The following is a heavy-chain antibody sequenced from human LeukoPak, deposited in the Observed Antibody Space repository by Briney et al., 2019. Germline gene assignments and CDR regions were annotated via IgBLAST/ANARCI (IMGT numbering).Heavy chain of an antibody. J-gene: IGHJ6*02. V-gene: IGHV4-34*01. CDR2: INHSGST. Sequence: PSETLSLTCAVYGGSFSGYYWSWIRQPPGKGLEWIGEINHSGSTNYNPSLKSRVTISVDTSKNQFSLKLSSVTAADTAVYYCARGQLSRRWPQEGWYYYYYGMDVWGQGTTVTVSS. CDR3: ARGQLSRRWPQEGWYYYYYGMDV. CDR1: GGSFSGYY. D-gene: IGHD4-23*01.